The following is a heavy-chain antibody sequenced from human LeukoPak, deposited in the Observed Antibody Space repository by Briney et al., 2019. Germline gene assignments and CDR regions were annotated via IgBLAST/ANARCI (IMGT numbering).Heavy chain of an antibody. Sequence: GASVKVSCKASGYTFTSYGISWVRQAPGQGLEWMGWISAYNGNINYAQKLQGRVTMTTDTSTSTAYMELRSLRSDDTAVYYCARHESTDYYDSSGLLWWGQGTLVTVSS. CDR2: ISAYNGNI. V-gene: IGHV1-18*01. J-gene: IGHJ4*02. CDR1: GYTFTSYG. CDR3: ARHESTDYYDSSGLLW. D-gene: IGHD3-22*01.